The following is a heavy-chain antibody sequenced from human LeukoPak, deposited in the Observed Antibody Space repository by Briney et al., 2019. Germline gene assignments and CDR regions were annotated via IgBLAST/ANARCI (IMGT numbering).Heavy chain of an antibody. Sequence: ASVKVSCKASGYTFTGYYMHWVRQAPGQGLEWMGWINPNSGGTNYAQRFQGRVTMTGDTSISTAYMELSRLRSDDTAVYYCASREPRIAAAYDYWGQGTLVTVSS. CDR3: ASREPRIAAAYDY. V-gene: IGHV1-2*02. D-gene: IGHD6-13*01. J-gene: IGHJ4*02. CDR2: INPNSGGT. CDR1: GYTFTGYY.